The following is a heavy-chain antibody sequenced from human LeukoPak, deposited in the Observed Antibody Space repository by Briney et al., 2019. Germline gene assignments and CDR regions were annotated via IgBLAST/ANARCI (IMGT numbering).Heavy chain of an antibody. V-gene: IGHV4-59*01. Sequence: SETLSLTCTVSGGSISSYYWSWIRQPPGKGLEWIGYIYYSGSTNYNPSLKSRVTISIDTSKNQFSLKLISVTAADTAVYYCARAAMISTWYFDLWGRGTLVTVSS. D-gene: IGHD5-18*01. CDR3: ARAAMISTWYFDL. CDR2: IYYSGST. J-gene: IGHJ2*01. CDR1: GGSISSYY.